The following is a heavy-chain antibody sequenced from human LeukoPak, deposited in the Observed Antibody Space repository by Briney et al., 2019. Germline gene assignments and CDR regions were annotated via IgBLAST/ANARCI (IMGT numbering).Heavy chain of an antibody. Sequence: ASVKVSCKASGYTFTSYAMHWVRQAPRQRLEWMGWINAGNGNTKYSQKFQGRVTITRDTSASTAYMELSSLRSEDTAVYYCARYGDYYDSSGYPYGMDVWGQGTTVTVSS. CDR2: INAGNGNT. D-gene: IGHD3-22*01. CDR3: ARYGDYYDSSGYPYGMDV. V-gene: IGHV1-3*01. CDR1: GYTFTSYA. J-gene: IGHJ6*02.